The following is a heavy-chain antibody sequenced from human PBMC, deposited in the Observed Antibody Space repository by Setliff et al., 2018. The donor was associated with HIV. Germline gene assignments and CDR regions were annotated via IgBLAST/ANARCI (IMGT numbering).Heavy chain of an antibody. CDR3: ARADEASGSYYTGQENAFDI. V-gene: IGHV4-31*03. CDR1: GGSISSGGYY. CDR2: IYYSGST. Sequence: PSETLSLTCTVSGGSISSGGYYWGWIRQHPGKGLEWIGYIYYSGSTYYNPSLKSRVTISVDTSKNQFSLNLSSVTAADTAVYYCARADEASGSYYTGQENAFDIWGQGTMVTVSS. J-gene: IGHJ3*02. D-gene: IGHD1-26*01.